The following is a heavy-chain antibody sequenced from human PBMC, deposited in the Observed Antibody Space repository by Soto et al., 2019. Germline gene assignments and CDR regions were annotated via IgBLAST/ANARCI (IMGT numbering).Heavy chain of an antibody. J-gene: IGHJ4*02. V-gene: IGHV3-23*01. CDR2: ITGSGSYT. CDR3: AKIPTGSGSSKFDY. Sequence: GGSLRLSCAASGFTFRTDAMNWVRQAPGKGLEWISAITGSGSYTYYADSVRGRFSISRDNSQNTLYLQMNNLRGDDTAIYYCAKIPTGSGSSKFDYWGQGIQVTVS. D-gene: IGHD3-10*01. CDR1: GFTFRTDA.